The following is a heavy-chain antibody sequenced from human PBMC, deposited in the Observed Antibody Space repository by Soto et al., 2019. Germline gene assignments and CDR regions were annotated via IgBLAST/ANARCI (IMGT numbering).Heavy chain of an antibody. V-gene: IGHV3-66*01. CDR2: IYSGGST. J-gene: IGHJ4*02. CDR3: TRDLYLRSYSGSYAY. CDR1: GVTVSSNY. Sequence: GGSLKLSCAASGVTVSSNYMSWVRQAPGKGLEWVSVIYSGGSTYYADSVKGRFTISRDNSKNTLYLQMNSLRAEDTAVNYCTRDLYLRSYSGSYAYWGQGTLVTVSS. D-gene: IGHD1-26*01.